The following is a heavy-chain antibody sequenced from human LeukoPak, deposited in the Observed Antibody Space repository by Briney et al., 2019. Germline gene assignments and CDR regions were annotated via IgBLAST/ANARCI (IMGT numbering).Heavy chain of an antibody. CDR1: GFTFSSYS. Sequence: GGSLRLSCAASGFTFSSYSMNWVRQAPGKGLEWVSSISSSSYIYYADSVMGRFTISRDNAKNSLYLQMNSLRAEDTAVYYCASATTSIAVAGTDYWGQGTLVTVSS. CDR2: ISSSSYI. CDR3: ASATTSIAVAGTDY. J-gene: IGHJ4*02. V-gene: IGHV3-21*01. D-gene: IGHD6-19*01.